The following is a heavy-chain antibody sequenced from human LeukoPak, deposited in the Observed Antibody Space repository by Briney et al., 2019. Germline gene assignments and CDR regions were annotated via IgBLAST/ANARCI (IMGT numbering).Heavy chain of an antibody. CDR3: ARDGGFRVDYYYGMDV. D-gene: IGHD3-3*01. V-gene: IGHV3-7*01. J-gene: IGHJ6*02. CDR2: IKQDGSEK. Sequence: GGSLRLSCAASGFTFSSYWMSWVRQAPGKGLEWVANIKQDGSEKYYVDSVKGRFTISRDNAKNSLYLQMNSLRAEDTAVYYCARDGGFRVDYYYGMDVWGQGTTVTVPS. CDR1: GFTFSSYW.